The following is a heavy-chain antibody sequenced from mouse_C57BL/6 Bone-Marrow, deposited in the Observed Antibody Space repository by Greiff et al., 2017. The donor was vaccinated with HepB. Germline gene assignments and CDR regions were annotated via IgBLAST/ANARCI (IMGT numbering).Heavy chain of an antibody. J-gene: IGHJ1*03. CDR1: GFNIKDYY. V-gene: IGHV14-2*01. Sequence: VQLKESGAELVKPGASVKLSCTASGFNIKDYYMHWVKQRTEQGLEWIGRIDPEDGETKYAPKFQGKATITADTSSNTAYLQLSSLTSEDTAVYYCAGVYGSHWYFDVWGTGTTVTVSS. CDR2: IDPEDGET. D-gene: IGHD1-1*01. CDR3: AGVYGSHWYFDV.